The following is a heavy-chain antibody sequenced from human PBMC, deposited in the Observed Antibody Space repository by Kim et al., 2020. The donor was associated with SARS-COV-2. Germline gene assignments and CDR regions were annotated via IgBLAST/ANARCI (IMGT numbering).Heavy chain of an antibody. V-gene: IGHV3-48*03. CDR1: GFTFSSYE. CDR3: ARDLGPQVFRVRGVIGNYYYGMDV. J-gene: IGHJ6*02. CDR2: ISSSGSTI. Sequence: GGSLRLSCAASGFTFSSYEMNWVRQAPGKGLEWVSYISSSGSTIYYADSVKGRFTISRDNAKNSLYLQMNSLRAEDTAVYYCARDLGPQVFRVRGVIGNYYYGMDVWGQGTTVTVSS. D-gene: IGHD3-10*01.